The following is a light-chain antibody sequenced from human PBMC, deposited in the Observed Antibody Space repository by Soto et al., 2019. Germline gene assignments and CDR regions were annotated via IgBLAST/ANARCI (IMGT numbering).Light chain of an antibody. CDR1: QNLGDGR. CDR2: DAS. J-gene: IGKJ5*01. CDR3: QEHASI. V-gene: IGKV3-20*01. Sequence: VLTQSPGTLSLSPGERATLSCRANQNLGDGRLAWYQQKPGQPPTLLIYDASTRATGIPDRFSGSGSGTDFTLTISRLESEDFSVYYCQEHASIFGQGTRLEIK.